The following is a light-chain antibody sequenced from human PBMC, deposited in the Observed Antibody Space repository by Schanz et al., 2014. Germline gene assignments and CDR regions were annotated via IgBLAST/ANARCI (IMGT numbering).Light chain of an antibody. V-gene: IGLV2-23*02. Sequence: QSALTQPASVSGSPGQSITISCTGTSSDVGGYDYVSWYQHHPGKAPKLIIYDVSKRPSGVSDRFSGSNSGNAASLTVSGLQAEDEADYYCCLYAGSYVLFGGGTKLTVL. J-gene: IGLJ2*01. CDR2: DVS. CDR3: CLYAGSYVL. CDR1: SSDVGGYDY.